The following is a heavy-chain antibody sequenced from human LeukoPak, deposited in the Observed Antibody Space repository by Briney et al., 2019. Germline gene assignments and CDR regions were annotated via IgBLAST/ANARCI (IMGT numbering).Heavy chain of an antibody. J-gene: IGHJ4*02. CDR1: GFNISDHY. CDR3: ARNKRRFDQ. V-gene: IGHV3-11*01. CDR2: ISNRGFST. Sequence: GGSLRLSCAASGFNISDHYMSWIHQAPGRGLEWVSYISNRGFSTYYADSVKGRFTISRDNTKNSLYLEMQSLRVEDTAVYYCARNKRRFDQWGQGTVVTVSS.